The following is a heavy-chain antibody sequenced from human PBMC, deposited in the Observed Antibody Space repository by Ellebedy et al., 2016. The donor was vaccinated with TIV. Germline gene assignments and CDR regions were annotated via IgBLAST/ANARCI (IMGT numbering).Heavy chain of an antibody. J-gene: IGHJ6*02. CDR2: INPSGGST. D-gene: IGHD1-1*01. V-gene: IGHV1-46*01. CDR3: ARGLVGQLRGGTRKYYYYGMDV. CDR1: GYTFTSYY. Sequence: ASVKVSXXASGYTFTSYYMHWVRQAPGQGLEWMGIINPSGGSTSYAQKFQGRVTMTRDTSTSTVYMELSGLRSEDTAVYYCARGLVGQLRGGTRKYYYYGMDVWGQGTTVTVSS.